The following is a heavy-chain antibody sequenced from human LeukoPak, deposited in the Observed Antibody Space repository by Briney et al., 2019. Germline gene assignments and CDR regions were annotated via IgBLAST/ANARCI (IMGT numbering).Heavy chain of an antibody. J-gene: IGHJ4*02. CDR3: ARGADDTTGYYPFDY. Sequence: SETLSLTCTVSGGSISTYYWNWIRQPPGKGLEWIGYIYYTGNTYYNPSLKSRVSISVDTSKSHFSLNLSSVTAADTAVYYCARGADDTTGYYPFDYWGQGTLVTVSS. D-gene: IGHD3-22*01. CDR2: IYYTGNT. V-gene: IGHV4-59*08. CDR1: GGSISTYY.